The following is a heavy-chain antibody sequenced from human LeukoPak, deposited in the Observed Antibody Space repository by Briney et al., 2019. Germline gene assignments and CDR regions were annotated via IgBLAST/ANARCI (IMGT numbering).Heavy chain of an antibody. J-gene: IGHJ5*02. V-gene: IGHV4-34*01. CDR1: GGSFSGYY. Sequence: SETLSLTCAVYGGSFSGYYRGWIRQPPGKGLEWIGEINHSGSTNYNPSLKSRVTISVGTSKHQFSLKLSSVTAADTAVYYCARPDCSSTSCYTCSWFDPWGQATLLTVYS. D-gene: IGHD2-2*02. CDR2: INHSGST. CDR3: ARPDCSSTSCYTCSWFDP.